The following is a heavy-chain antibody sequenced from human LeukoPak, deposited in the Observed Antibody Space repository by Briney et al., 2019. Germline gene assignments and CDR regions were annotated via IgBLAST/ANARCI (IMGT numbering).Heavy chain of an antibody. Sequence: PGGSLRLSCAASGFTFDDYGMSWVRQAPGKGLEWVSGINWNGGSTGYADSVKGRFTISRDNAKNSLYLQMNSLRAEDTASYHCARVSGYYGSGSWKFDYWGQGTLVTVSS. CDR3: ARVSGYYGSGSWKFDY. D-gene: IGHD3-10*01. CDR1: GFTFDDYG. J-gene: IGHJ4*02. CDR2: INWNGGST. V-gene: IGHV3-20*01.